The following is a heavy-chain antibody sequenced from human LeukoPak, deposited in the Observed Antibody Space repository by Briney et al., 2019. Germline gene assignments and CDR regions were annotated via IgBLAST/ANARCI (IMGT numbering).Heavy chain of an antibody. J-gene: IGHJ4*02. D-gene: IGHD1-26*01. V-gene: IGHV4-59*12. CDR2: IYYSGST. CDR1: GGSISSYY. CDR3: ASSPRVGATALYYFDY. Sequence: PSETLSLTCTVSGGSISSYYWSWIRQPPGKGLEWIGYIYYSGSTNYNPSLKSRVTISVDTSKNQFSLKPSSVTAADTAVYYCASSPRVGATALYYFDYWGQGTLVTVSS.